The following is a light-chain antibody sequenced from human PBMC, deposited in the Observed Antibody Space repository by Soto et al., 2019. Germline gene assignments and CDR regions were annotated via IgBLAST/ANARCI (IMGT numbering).Light chain of an antibody. CDR1: QSISSW. J-gene: IGKJ1*01. V-gene: IGKV1-5*01. Sequence: DIQMTQSPSTLSASVGDRVTITCRASQSISSWLAWYQQKPGKAPKLLIYDASTLEGGVPSRFSGSGSGTEFTLTISSLQPDDFATYYCQQYSTYTPRTFGQGTKVEIK. CDR2: DAS. CDR3: QQYSTYTPRT.